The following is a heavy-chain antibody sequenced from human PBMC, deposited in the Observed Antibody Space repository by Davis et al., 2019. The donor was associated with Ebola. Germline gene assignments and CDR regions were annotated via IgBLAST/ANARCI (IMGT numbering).Heavy chain of an antibody. V-gene: IGHV1-2*02. Sequence: ASVKVSCKASGYTFTSYGISWVRQAPGQGLEWMGWINPNSGGTNYAQKFQGRVTMTRDTSISTAYMELSRLRSDDTAVYYCARADLVTAIPGWFDPWGQGTLVTVSS. D-gene: IGHD2-21*02. CDR2: INPNSGGT. CDR3: ARADLVTAIPGWFDP. CDR1: GYTFTSYG. J-gene: IGHJ5*02.